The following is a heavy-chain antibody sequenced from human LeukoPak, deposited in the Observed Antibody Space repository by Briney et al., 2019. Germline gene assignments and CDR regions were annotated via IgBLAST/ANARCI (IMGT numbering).Heavy chain of an antibody. Sequence: PSETLSLTRTVSGYSISSGYYWGWIRQPPGKGLEWIGTIFHTGTTHYNPSLKSRVTISVDTSKNQFSLKLSSVTAADTAVYYCARDYCRTTACPFDYWGQGALVTVSS. CDR2: IFHTGTT. CDR3: ARDYCRTTACPFDY. V-gene: IGHV4-38-2*02. D-gene: IGHD1-7*01. J-gene: IGHJ4*02. CDR1: GYSISSGYY.